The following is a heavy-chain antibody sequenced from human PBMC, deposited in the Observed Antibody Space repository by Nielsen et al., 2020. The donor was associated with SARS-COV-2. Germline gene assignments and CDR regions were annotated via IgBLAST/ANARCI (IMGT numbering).Heavy chain of an antibody. Sequence: WVRQAPGQRLEWMGWINAGNGNPKYSQKFQGRVTITRDTSASTAYMELSSLRSEDTAVYYCATSRGSYYYDSSGYWAFDYWGQGTLVTVSS. CDR2: INAGNGNP. D-gene: IGHD3-22*01. CDR3: ATSRGSYYYDSSGYWAFDY. J-gene: IGHJ4*02. V-gene: IGHV1-3*01.